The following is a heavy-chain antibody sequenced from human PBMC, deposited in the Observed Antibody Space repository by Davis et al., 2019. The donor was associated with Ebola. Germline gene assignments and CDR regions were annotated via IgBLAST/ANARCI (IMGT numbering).Heavy chain of an antibody. V-gene: IGHV3-30*04. D-gene: IGHD3-10*01. CDR2: ISYDGSNK. CDR1: GFTFSSYA. CDR3: ARDLVHGSGSCGA. J-gene: IGHJ4*02. Sequence: PGGSLRLSCAASGFTFSSYAMHWVRQAPGKGLEWVAVISYDGSNKYYADSVKGRFTISRDNAKNILYLQMNSLRVEDTAMYYCARDLVHGSGSCGAWGQGTLVTVSS.